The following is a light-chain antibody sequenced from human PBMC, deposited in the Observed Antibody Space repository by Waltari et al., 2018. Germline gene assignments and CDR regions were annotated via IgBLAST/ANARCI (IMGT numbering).Light chain of an antibody. V-gene: IGKV3-15*01. CDR1: QSVTSN. CDR2: DAS. CDR3: QQYNRWPPIT. Sequence: IVLTKSPASLSAAPGERAIISCTASQSVTSNLAWYQQKPGQAPRLLIYDASTRATSIPARFRGSGSGTEFTLTISSLQSEDSATYYCQQYNRWPPITFGQGTRLEIK. J-gene: IGKJ5*01.